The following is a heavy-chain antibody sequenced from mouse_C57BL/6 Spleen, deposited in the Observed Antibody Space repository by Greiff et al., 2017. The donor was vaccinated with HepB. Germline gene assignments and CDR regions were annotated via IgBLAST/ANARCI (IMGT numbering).Heavy chain of an antibody. CDR1: GYSFTDYN. V-gene: IGHV1-39*01. D-gene: IGHD2-5*01. CDR2: INPNYGTT. Sequence: VQLKESGPELVKPGASVKISCKASGYSFTDYNMNWVKQSNGKSLEWIGVINPNYGTTSYNQKFKGKATLTVDQSSSTAYMQLNSLTSEDSAVYYCARGNSYYSNHGFMDYWGQGTSVTVSS. CDR3: ARGNSYYSNHGFMDY. J-gene: IGHJ4*01.